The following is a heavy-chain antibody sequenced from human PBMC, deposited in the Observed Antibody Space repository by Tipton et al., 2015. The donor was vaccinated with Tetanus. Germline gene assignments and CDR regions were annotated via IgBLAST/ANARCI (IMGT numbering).Heavy chain of an antibody. D-gene: IGHD1-26*01. CDR2: IYNSGST. J-gene: IGHJ4*02. Sequence: LVKLTQTLSLTCTVSGGSISSGGYYWSWIRQHPGKGLEWIGDIYNSGSTYYNPSLKSRVTISVDTSKNQFSLKLNSVTAADTAVYYCARDQARGARGWNYFDYWGQGSLVTVSS. CDR3: ARDQARGARGWNYFDY. CDR1: GGSISSGGYY. V-gene: IGHV4-31*03.